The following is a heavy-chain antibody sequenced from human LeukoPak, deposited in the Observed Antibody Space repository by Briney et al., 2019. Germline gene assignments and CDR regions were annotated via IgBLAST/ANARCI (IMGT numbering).Heavy chain of an antibody. CDR2: INHSGST. V-gene: IGHV4-34*01. CDR3: ARGPGGGWFDP. Sequence: SETLSLTCAVYGGSFSGYYWSWIRQPPGKGLEWIGEINHSGSTNYNPSLKSRVTISVDTSKNQFSLKLSSVTAADTAVYYCARGPGGGWFDPWGQGTLVTSPQ. D-gene: IGHD3-10*01. CDR1: GGSFSGYY. J-gene: IGHJ5*02.